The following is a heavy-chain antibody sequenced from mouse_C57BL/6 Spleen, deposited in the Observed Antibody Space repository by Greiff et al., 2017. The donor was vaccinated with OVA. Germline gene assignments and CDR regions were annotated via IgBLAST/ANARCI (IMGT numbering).Heavy chain of an antibody. CDR3: ARTYYYGREAWFAY. CDR2: ISSGSSTI. J-gene: IGHJ3*01. D-gene: IGHD1-1*01. CDR1: GFTFSDYG. Sequence: EVQGVESGGGLVKPGGSLKLSCAASGFTFSDYGMHWVRQAPEKGLEWVAYISSGSSTIYYADTVKGRFTISRDNAKNTLFLQMTSLRSEDTAMYYCARTYYYGREAWFAYWGQGTLVTVSA. V-gene: IGHV5-17*01.